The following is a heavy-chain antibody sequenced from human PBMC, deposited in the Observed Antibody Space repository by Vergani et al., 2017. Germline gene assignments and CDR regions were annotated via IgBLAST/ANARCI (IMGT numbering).Heavy chain of an antibody. D-gene: IGHD3-3*01. J-gene: IGHJ6*02. CDR1: GFTFSDYY. V-gene: IGHV3-11*01. CDR3: ARDRRAIFGVVIISDYGMDV. Sequence: VQLVESGGGLVQPGGSLRLSCAASGFTFSDYYMSWIRQAPGKGLEWVSYISSSGSTIYYADSVKGRFTISRDNAKNSLYLQMNSLRAEDTAVYYCARDRRAIFGVVIISDYGMDVWGQGTTVTVSS. CDR2: ISSSGSTI.